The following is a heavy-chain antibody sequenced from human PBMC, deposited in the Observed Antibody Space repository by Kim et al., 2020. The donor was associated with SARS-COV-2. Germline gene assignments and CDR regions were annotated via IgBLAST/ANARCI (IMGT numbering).Heavy chain of an antibody. D-gene: IGHD3-10*01. CDR2: INHSGST. Sequence: SETLSLTCAVYGGSFSGYYWSWIRQPPGKGLEWIGEINHSGSTNYNPSLKSRVTISVDTSKNQFSLKLSSVTAADTAVYYCARRMVRGVIITPRAFDIWGQGTMVTVSS. J-gene: IGHJ3*02. CDR3: ARRMVRGVIITPRAFDI. V-gene: IGHV4-34*01. CDR1: GGSFSGYY.